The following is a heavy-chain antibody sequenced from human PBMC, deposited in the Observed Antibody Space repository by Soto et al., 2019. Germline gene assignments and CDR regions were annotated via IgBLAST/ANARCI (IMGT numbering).Heavy chain of an antibody. Sequence: GGSLRLSCAASGFTFSNAWMSWVRQAPGKGLEWVGRIKSKTDGGTTDYAAPVKGRFTISRDDSKNTLYLQMNSLKTEDTAVYYCTTDLAYYYDSSGSGGNWFDPWGQGTLVTVSS. CDR3: TTDLAYYYDSSGSGGNWFDP. CDR1: GFTFSNAW. D-gene: IGHD3-22*01. CDR2: IKSKTDGGTT. J-gene: IGHJ5*02. V-gene: IGHV3-15*01.